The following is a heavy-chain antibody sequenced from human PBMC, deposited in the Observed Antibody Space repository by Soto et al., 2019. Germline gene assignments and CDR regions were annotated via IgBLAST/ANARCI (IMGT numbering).Heavy chain of an antibody. CDR2: ISYDRSNT. V-gene: IGHV3-30-3*01. Sequence: PGGSLRLSCAASGFTFSSYAMHWVRQAPGRGLEWVAVISYDRSNTYYADSVKGRFTISRDNSKNTLFLQMNSLSTEDTAVYYCARGKIKYTSSPIDYWGQGTMVTVSS. CDR1: GFTFSSYA. CDR3: ARGKIKYTSSPIDY. D-gene: IGHD6-6*01. J-gene: IGHJ4*02.